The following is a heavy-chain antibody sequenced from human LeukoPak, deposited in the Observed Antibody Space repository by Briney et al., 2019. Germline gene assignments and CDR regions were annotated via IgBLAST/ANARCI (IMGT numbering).Heavy chain of an antibody. V-gene: IGHV4-39*01. CDR3: ARQSTYYYNSGTSYYARGVIDS. D-gene: IGHD3-22*01. Sequence: SETLSLTCTVSSGSITSTGFAWAWLRQTPGKGLEWIANIYTSGVTHYHPSLQSRVTVSVDTSKNEFSLKMSSVTAADTALYFCARQSTYYYNSGTSYYARGVIDSWGQGALVTVSS. CDR2: IYTSGVT. CDR1: SGSITSTGFA. J-gene: IGHJ4*02.